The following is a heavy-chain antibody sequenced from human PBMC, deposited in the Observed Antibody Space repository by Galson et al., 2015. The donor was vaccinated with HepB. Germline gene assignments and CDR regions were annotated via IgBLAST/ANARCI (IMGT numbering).Heavy chain of an antibody. CDR1: GYTFTSYG. Sequence: SVKVSCKASGYTFTSYGISWVRQAPGQGLEWMGWISAYNGNTNYAQKLQGRVTMTTDTSTSTAYMELRSLRSDDTAVYYCARGGCKGYCSSTSCYVCYYYYMDVWGKGTTVTVSS. J-gene: IGHJ6*03. D-gene: IGHD2-2*01. CDR2: ISAYNGNT. CDR3: ARGGCKGYCSSTSCYVCYYYYMDV. V-gene: IGHV1-18*01.